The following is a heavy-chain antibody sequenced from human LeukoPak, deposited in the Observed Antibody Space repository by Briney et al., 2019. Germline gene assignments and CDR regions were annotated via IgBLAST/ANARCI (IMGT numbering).Heavy chain of an antibody. CDR2: INTNTGNP. CDR1: GYTFTSYA. J-gene: IGHJ6*02. V-gene: IGHV7-4-1*02. Sequence: GASVKVSCKASGYTFTSYAMNWVRQAPGQGLEWMGWINTNTGNPTYAQGFTGRFVFSLDTSVSTAYLQISSLKAEDTAVYYCARERVVSPNYYYYGMDVWGQGTTVTVSS. D-gene: IGHD3-3*01. CDR3: ARERVVSPNYYYYGMDV.